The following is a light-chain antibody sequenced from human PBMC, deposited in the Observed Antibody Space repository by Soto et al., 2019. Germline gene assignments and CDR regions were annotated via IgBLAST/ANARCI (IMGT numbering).Light chain of an antibody. CDR1: TGAVTSSFY. CDR3: LPDNGGSYV. J-gene: IGLJ1*01. V-gene: IGLV7-43*01. CDR2: STD. Sequence: QTVVTQEPSLTVSPGDTVTLTCASSTGAVTSSFYPNWFQQKPGQAPRALIYSTDKKHSWTPARFSGSLLGGKAALTVSGVQPEDEAEYFCLPDNGGSYVFGAGTKLTVL.